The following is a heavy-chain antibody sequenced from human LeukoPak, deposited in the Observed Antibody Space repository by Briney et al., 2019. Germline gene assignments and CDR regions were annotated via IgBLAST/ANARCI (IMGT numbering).Heavy chain of an antibody. J-gene: IGHJ5*02. CDR3: ARSKYYDFNWFDP. Sequence: SVKVSCKASGGTFISYAISWVRQAPGQGLEWMGGIIPIFGTANYAQKFQGRVTITADESTSTAYMELSSLRSEDTAVYYCARSKYYDFNWFDPWGQGTLVTVSS. D-gene: IGHD3-3*01. CDR2: IIPIFGTA. CDR1: GGTFISYA. V-gene: IGHV1-69*13.